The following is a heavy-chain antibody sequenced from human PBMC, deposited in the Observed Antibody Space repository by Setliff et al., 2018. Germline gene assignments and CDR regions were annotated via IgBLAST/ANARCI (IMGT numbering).Heavy chain of an antibody. J-gene: IGHJ6*03. CDR1: GGTFRSYG. D-gene: IGHD5-12*01. Sequence: SVKVSCKASGGTFRSYGISWVRQAPGQGLEWMGGTIPMFGSANYAQKFQGRVTIITDEFTGTAYMELSSLRTEDTAVYYCAREGVDIRSSTDYRYYVDVWRKGTTVTVS. CDR3: AREGVDIRSSTDYRYYVDV. V-gene: IGHV1-69*05. CDR2: TIPMFGSA.